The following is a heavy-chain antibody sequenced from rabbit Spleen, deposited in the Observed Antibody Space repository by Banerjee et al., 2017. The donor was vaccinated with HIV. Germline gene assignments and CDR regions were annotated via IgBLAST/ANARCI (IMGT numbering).Heavy chain of an antibody. CDR2: IAGSSSGFT. V-gene: IGHV1S40*01. Sequence: QSLDESGGDLVKPGASLTLTCTASGFSFSSNDYMCWVRQAPGKGLEWIACIAGSSSGFTYFATWAKGRFTCSKTSSTTVTLQMTRLTAADTATYFCARDTGSSFSSYGMDLWGPGTLVTVS. CDR1: GFSFSSNDY. J-gene: IGHJ6*01. CDR3: ARDTGSSFSSYGMDL. D-gene: IGHD8-1*01.